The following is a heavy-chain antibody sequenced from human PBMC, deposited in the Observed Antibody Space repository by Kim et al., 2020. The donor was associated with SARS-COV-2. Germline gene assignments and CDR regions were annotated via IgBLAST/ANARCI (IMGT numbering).Heavy chain of an antibody. J-gene: IGHJ4*02. CDR2: INHSGST. CDR1: GGSFSGYY. CDR3: ARGIGSGYDSGRRTHGALGYN. V-gene: IGHV4-34*01. D-gene: IGHD5-12*01. Sequence: SETLSLTCAVYGGSFSGYYWSWIRQPPGKGLEWIGEINHSGSTNYNPSLKSRVTISVDTSKNQFSLKLSSVTAADTAVYYCARGIGSGYDSGRRTHGALGYNWGQGTLVTVSS.